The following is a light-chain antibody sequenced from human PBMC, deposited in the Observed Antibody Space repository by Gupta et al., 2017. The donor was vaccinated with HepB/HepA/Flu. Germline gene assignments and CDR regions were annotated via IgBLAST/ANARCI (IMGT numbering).Light chain of an antibody. CDR3: VGWDDSLSGYV. V-gene: IGLV1-47*02. J-gene: IGLJ1*01. Sequence: QPALPQPPAASATPGQRVTISCSGSSSNIGNDNAYWYQQLPGTAPKLLIYNDNQRPSGVPDRFSGSKSGTTASLAISGLRSEGEADYYCVGWDDSLSGYVFGTGTKVTVL. CDR2: NDN. CDR1: SSNIGNDN.